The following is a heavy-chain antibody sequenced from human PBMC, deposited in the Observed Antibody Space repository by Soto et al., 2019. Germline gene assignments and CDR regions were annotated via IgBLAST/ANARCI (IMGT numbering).Heavy chain of an antibody. D-gene: IGHD6-13*01. CDR1: GLTFSIYS. CDR2: ISSSSSTI. CDR3: AREEGSSSWYVSHYYYGMDV. V-gene: IGHV3-48*02. J-gene: IGHJ6*02. Sequence: PGGSLRLSCAASGLTFSIYSMNWVRQAPGKGLEWVSYISSSSSTIYYADSVKGRFTISRDNAKNSLYLQMNSLRDEDTAVYYCAREEGSSSWYVSHYYYGMDVWGQGTTVTVSS.